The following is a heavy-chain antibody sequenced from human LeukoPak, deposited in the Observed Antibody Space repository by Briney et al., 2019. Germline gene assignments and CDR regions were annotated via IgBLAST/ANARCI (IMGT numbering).Heavy chain of an antibody. D-gene: IGHD5-18*01. Sequence: PSETLSLTCTVSGGSISSSSYYWGWIRQPPRKGLEWIGSIYYSGSTYYNPSLKSRVTISVDTSKNQLSLKLSSVTAADTAVYYCARDASYSIQLWDTRAFDIWGQGTMVTVSS. CDR3: ARDASYSIQLWDTRAFDI. V-gene: IGHV4-39*07. CDR1: GGSISSSSYY. CDR2: IYYSGST. J-gene: IGHJ3*02.